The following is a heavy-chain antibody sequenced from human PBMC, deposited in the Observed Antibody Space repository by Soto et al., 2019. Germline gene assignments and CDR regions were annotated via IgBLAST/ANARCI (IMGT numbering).Heavy chain of an antibody. CDR3: ARNGRDYGDYGDFDY. D-gene: IGHD4-17*01. CDR1: GYTFTSYG. J-gene: IGHJ4*02. V-gene: IGHV1-18*01. Sequence: QVQLVQSGAEVKKPGASVKVSCKASGYTFTSYGISWVRQAPGQGLEWMGWISAYNGNTNYAQKLQGRVTMTTDTSTSTADMELRSLRSDDTAVYYCARNGRDYGDYGDFDYWGQGTLVTVSS. CDR2: ISAYNGNT.